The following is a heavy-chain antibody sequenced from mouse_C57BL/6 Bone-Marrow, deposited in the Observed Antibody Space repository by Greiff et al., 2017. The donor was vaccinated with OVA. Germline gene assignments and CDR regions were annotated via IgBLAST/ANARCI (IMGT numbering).Heavy chain of an antibody. Sequence: VQLKESGGDLVKPGGSLKLSCAASGFTFSSYGMSWVRQTPDKRLEWVATISSGGSYTYYPDSVKGRFTISRDNAKNTLYLQMSSLESEDTAMYYCARHGGVYYYSSSSHYYAMDYWGQGTSVTVSS. CDR3: ARHGGVYYYSSSSHYYAMDY. J-gene: IGHJ4*01. CDR2: ISSGGSYT. CDR1: GFTFSSYG. V-gene: IGHV5-6*01. D-gene: IGHD1-1*01.